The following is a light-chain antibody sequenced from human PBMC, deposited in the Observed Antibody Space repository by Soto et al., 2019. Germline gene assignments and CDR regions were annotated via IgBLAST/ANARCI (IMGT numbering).Light chain of an antibody. J-gene: IGKJ3*01. Sequence: EVVLTQSPVTLSLSPGERATLSCRASQSVSTNLAWYQQKPGQVPRVLIYGASTRATEIPARFSGSGSGTEFTLTINSLQSEDFAVYYCQQYNNWPPITFGPGTKVDI. CDR1: QSVSTN. CDR3: QQYNNWPPIT. V-gene: IGKV3-15*01. CDR2: GAS.